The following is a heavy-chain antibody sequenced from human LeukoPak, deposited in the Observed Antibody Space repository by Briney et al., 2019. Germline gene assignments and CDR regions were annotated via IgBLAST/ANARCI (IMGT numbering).Heavy chain of an antibody. J-gene: IGHJ4*01. Sequence: GGSLRLSCTVSGFTFSDYWMNWVRQAPGKGLEWVASINQNGGEKSYVDSVKGRFTISRDNPKNSMYLQMSSLRAEDTAVYYCARDGTAAGLYFDLWGQGTLVTVSS. D-gene: IGHD6-13*01. CDR3: ARDGTAAGLYFDL. CDR1: GFTFSDYW. CDR2: INQNGGEK. V-gene: IGHV3-7*01.